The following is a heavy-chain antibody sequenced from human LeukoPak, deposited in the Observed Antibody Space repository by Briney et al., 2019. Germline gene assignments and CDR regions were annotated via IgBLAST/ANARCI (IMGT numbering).Heavy chain of an antibody. Sequence: PSETLSLTCAVYGGSFSGYYWSWIRQPPGKGLEWIGEINHSGSTNYNPSLKSRVTISVDTSKNQFSLKLSSVTAADTAVYYCARVSTLYSSGWYRYYGMDVWGQGTTVTVSS. J-gene: IGHJ6*02. D-gene: IGHD6-19*01. CDR1: GGSFSGYY. V-gene: IGHV4-34*01. CDR2: INHSGST. CDR3: ARVSTLYSSGWYRYYGMDV.